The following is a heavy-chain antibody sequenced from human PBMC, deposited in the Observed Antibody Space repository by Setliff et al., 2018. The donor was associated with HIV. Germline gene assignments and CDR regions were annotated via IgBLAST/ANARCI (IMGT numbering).Heavy chain of an antibody. CDR3: ARGGYGSGNAYYFAD. J-gene: IGHJ4*02. V-gene: IGHV4-4*07. Sequence: KTSETLSLTCTVSGGSISTDYWTWVRQSAGKGLEWIGRIQTSEGTKYNPSLNSRVTVSIDTPKNQFSLDLTSVTVADTAVYYCARGGYGSGNAYYFADWGQGTLVTVSS. D-gene: IGHD3-10*01. CDR1: GGSISTDY. CDR2: IQTSEGT.